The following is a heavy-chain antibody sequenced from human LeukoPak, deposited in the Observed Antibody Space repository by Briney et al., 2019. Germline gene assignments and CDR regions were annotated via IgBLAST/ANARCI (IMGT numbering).Heavy chain of an antibody. V-gene: IGHV1-18*01. J-gene: IGHJ4*02. CDR1: GYTFTSYG. Sequence: ASVTVSFKASGYTFTSYGISWVRQAPGQGLEWMGWISAYNGNTNYAQKLQGRVTMNTDTSTSTAYMELRSLRSDDTAVYYCARDHDSSGYWVFDYWGQGTLVTVSS. CDR3: ARDHDSSGYWVFDY. CDR2: ISAYNGNT. D-gene: IGHD3-22*01.